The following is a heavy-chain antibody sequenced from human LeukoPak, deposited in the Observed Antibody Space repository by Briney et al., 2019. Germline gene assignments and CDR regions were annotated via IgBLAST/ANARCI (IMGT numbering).Heavy chain of an antibody. CDR2: ISYDGSNK. D-gene: IGHD3-22*01. Sequence: PGGSLRLSCAASGFTFSSYAMHWVRQAPGKGLEWVAVISYDGSNKYYADSVKGRFTISRDNSKNTLYLQMNSLRAEDTAVYYCARVVEGYYDSSGYYFDYWGQGTLVAVSS. V-gene: IGHV3-30-3*01. CDR3: ARVVEGYYDSSGYYFDY. J-gene: IGHJ4*02. CDR1: GFTFSSYA.